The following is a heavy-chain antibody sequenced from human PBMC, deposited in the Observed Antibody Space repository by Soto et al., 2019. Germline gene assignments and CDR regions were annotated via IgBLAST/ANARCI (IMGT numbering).Heavy chain of an antibody. CDR1: GFSFSIYA. V-gene: IGHV3-30-3*01. CDR3: ARDLYYGEMYYGMDV. Sequence: GGSLRLSCAASGFSFSIYAMHWVRPAPEKGLEWVAVISYVVSNKYYADSVKDRFTISRDNPKNTLYLQINSLRAKDTDINYRARDLYYGEMYYGMDVWGQGTTVTVS. J-gene: IGHJ6*02. D-gene: IGHD4-17*01. CDR2: ISYVVSNK.